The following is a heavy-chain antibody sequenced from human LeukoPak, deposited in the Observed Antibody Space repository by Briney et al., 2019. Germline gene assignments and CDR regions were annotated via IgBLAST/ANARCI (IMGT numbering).Heavy chain of an antibody. V-gene: IGHV3-20*04. CDR3: ARDRGGLYYYDSSGAFDY. Sequence: GGSLRLSCVASGFTFDDYGMNWVRQAPGKGLEWVSGINWSGTTSASADSVKGRFTISRDNSKNTLYLQMNSLRAEDTAVYYCARDRGGLYYYDSSGAFDYWGQGTLVTVSS. J-gene: IGHJ4*02. CDR1: GFTFDDYG. D-gene: IGHD3-22*01. CDR2: INWSGTTS.